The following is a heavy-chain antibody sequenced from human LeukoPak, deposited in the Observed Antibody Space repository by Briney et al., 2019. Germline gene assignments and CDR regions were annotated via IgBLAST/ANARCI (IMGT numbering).Heavy chain of an antibody. CDR3: ARDCCSSTSCYVSWFDP. Sequence: ASVKVSCKASGYTFTSYYMHWVRQAPGQGLEWMGIINPSGGSTSYAQKFQGRVTMTRDTSTSTVYMELSSLRSEDTAVYYCARDCCSSTSCYVSWFDPWGQGTLVTVSS. CDR2: INPSGGST. V-gene: IGHV1-46*01. J-gene: IGHJ5*02. CDR1: GYTFTSYY. D-gene: IGHD2-2*01.